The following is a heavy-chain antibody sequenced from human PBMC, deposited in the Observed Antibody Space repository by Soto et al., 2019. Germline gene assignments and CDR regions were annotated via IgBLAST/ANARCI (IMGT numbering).Heavy chain of an antibody. Sequence: PSETLSLTCTVSGGSVSSGSYYWSWIRQPPGKGLEWIGYIYYSGSTNYNPSLKSRVTISVDTSKNQFSLKLSSVTAADTAVYYCARGLLYCSSTSCPYYFDYWGQGTLVTVSS. V-gene: IGHV4-61*01. CDR3: ARGLLYCSSTSCPYYFDY. D-gene: IGHD2-2*01. CDR2: IYYSGST. CDR1: GGSVSSGSYY. J-gene: IGHJ4*02.